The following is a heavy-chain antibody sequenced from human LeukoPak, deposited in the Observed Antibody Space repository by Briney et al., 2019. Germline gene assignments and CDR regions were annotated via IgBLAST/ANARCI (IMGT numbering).Heavy chain of an antibody. CDR3: AREPTIFKSIKYFDY. CDR1: RLTFSSYG. Sequence: GGSLRLSCAASRLTFSSYGMNWVRQAPGKGLEWVSSISSSSSYIYYADSVKGRFTISRDNAKNSLYLQMNSLRAEDTAVYYCAREPTIFKSIKYFDYWGQGTLVTVSS. D-gene: IGHD3-3*01. J-gene: IGHJ4*02. CDR2: ISSSSSYI. V-gene: IGHV3-21*01.